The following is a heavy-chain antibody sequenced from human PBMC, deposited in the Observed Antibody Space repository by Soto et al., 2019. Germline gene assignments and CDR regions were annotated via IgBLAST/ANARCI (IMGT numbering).Heavy chain of an antibody. Sequence: PGGSLRLSCAASGFTFSSYDMHWVRQAPGKGLEWVAGISYDGSNKYYAESVKARITISRDNSKNTPYLQINIPSPETTASYYGARDDSGDYCFDAWGQGTLVTVSS. J-gene: IGHJ4*02. CDR2: ISYDGSNK. D-gene: IGHD4-17*01. CDR1: GFTFSSYD. CDR3: ARDDSGDYCFDA. V-gene: IGHV3-30-3*01.